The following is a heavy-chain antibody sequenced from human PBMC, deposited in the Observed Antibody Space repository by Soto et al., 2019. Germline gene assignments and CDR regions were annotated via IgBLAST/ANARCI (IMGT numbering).Heavy chain of an antibody. CDR1: GGSISSYY. D-gene: IGHD2-15*01. CDR3: ARNPCGGSGGSCYSGGYYYYYHGMDV. V-gene: IGHV4-59*01. CDR2: IYYSGST. Sequence: QVQLQESGPGLVKPSETLSLTCTVSGGSISSYYWSWIRQPPGKGLEWIGYIYYSGSTNYNPSLNSAVTTSVDTSKNQFALKLSSVTAADTAVYYCARNPCGGSGGSCYSGGYYYYYHGMDVWGQGTTVTVSS. J-gene: IGHJ6*02.